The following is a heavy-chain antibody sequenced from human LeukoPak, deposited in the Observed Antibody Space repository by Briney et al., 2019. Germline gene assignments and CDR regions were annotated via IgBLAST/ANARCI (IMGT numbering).Heavy chain of an antibody. V-gene: IGHV3-30-3*01. CDR2: ISYDGSNK. J-gene: IGHJ4*02. CDR3: ATTTDSSSWYALYYFDY. CDR1: GFTFSSHA. D-gene: IGHD6-13*01. Sequence: GGSLRLSCAASGFTFSSHAMHWVRQAPGKGLEWVAVISYDGSNKYYADSVKGRFTISRDNSKNTLYLQMNSLRAEDTAVYYCATTTDSSSWYALYYFDYWGQGTLVTVSS.